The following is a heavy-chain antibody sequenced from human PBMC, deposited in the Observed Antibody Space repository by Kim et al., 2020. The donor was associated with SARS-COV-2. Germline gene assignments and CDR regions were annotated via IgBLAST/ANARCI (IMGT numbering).Heavy chain of an antibody. V-gene: IGHV3-72*01. D-gene: IGHD3-3*01. CDR1: GFVFSDYY. CDR3: ARTLRFLDMDV. CDR2: IRNRANRYST. Sequence: GGSLRLSCTASGFVFSDYYMDWVRQSPGKGPEWVGRIRNRANRYSTDFAASVKGRFSISRDDSKSTPYLQMNNLRAEDTAIYYCARTLRFLDMDVWGQGTTVTVSS. J-gene: IGHJ6*02.